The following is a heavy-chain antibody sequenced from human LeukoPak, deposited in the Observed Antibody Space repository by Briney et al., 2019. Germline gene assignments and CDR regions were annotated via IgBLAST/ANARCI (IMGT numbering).Heavy chain of an antibody. CDR2: ISYDGSNK. CDR3: ARGSYCGGDCYSGEFDY. Sequence: GGSLRLSCAASGFTFSSYAMHWVRQAPGKGLEWVAVISYDGSNKYYADSVKGRFTISRDNSKNTLYLQMNSLRAEDTAVYYCARGSYCGGDCYSGEFDYWGQGTLVTVSS. D-gene: IGHD2-21*01. CDR1: GFTFSSYA. J-gene: IGHJ4*02. V-gene: IGHV3-30-3*01.